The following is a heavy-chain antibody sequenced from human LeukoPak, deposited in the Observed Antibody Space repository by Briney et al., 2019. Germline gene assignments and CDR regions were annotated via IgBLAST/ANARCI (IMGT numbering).Heavy chain of an antibody. Sequence: GGSLRLSCAASGFTFSNAWMSWFRQAPRKWLQWVGRIKSNTDGVTTDYAAPVKGRFTISRDDSKNTLYLQMNSLKSEDTAVYYFFFQAEDGIRDFDWFIFDYWGQGTLVTVSS. D-gene: IGHD3-9*01. CDR2: IKSNTDGVTT. J-gene: IGHJ4*02. CDR3: FFQAEDGIRDFDWFIFDY. CDR1: GFTFSNAW. V-gene: IGHV3-15*01.